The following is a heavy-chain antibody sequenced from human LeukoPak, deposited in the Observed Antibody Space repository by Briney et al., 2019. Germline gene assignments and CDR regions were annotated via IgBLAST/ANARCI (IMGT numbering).Heavy chain of an antibody. Sequence: SETLSLTCAVYGGSFSGDYWSWIRQPPGKGLEWIGEINHSGSTNYNPSLKSRVTISVDTSKNQFSLKLSSVTAADTAVYYCASVLAGATYYYYGMDVWGQGTTVTVSS. CDR3: ASVLAGATYYYYGMDV. CDR1: GGSFSGDY. CDR2: INHSGST. J-gene: IGHJ6*02. V-gene: IGHV4-34*01. D-gene: IGHD1-26*01.